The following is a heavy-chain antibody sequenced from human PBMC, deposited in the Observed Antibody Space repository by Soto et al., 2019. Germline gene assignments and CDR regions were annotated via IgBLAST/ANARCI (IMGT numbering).Heavy chain of an antibody. CDR1: GYTFTSYD. D-gene: IGHD3-10*01. J-gene: IGHJ5*02. Sequence: ASVKVSCKASGYTFTSYDINWVRQANGQGLEWMGWMNPNSGNTGYAQKFQGRVTMTRNTSISTAYMELSSLRSEDTAVYYCAREKYYGSGSYYKERNWFDPWGQGTLVTVSS. V-gene: IGHV1-8*01. CDR2: MNPNSGNT. CDR3: AREKYYGSGSYYKERNWFDP.